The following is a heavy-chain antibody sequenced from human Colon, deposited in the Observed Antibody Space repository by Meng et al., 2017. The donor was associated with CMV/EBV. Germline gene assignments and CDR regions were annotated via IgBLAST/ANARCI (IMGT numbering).Heavy chain of an antibody. J-gene: IGHJ4*02. Sequence: ASVKVSCKSSGYGFGDFYIHWVRQAPGQGLEWMGIINPSGGSTSYAQKFQGRVTMTRDTSTSTVYMELSSLRSEDTAVYYCARVHSSTSYDLDYWGQGTLVTVSS. D-gene: IGHD2-2*01. CDR2: INPSGGST. CDR1: GYGFGDFY. CDR3: ARVHSSTSYDLDY. V-gene: IGHV1-46*01.